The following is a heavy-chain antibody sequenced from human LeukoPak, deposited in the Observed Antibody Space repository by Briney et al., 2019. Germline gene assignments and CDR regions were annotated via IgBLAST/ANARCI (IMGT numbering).Heavy chain of an antibody. CDR2: IYYSGST. J-gene: IGHJ5*02. CDR3: ASQTRHSSVGTSYGGWSDP. CDR1: GGSNGNYY. Sequence: PSETLSLTCAVSGGSNGNYYWSWFRQPPGEGLEWIGSIYYSGSTNYNPSLKSRVTISVDTSKNQFSLKLTSVTTADTAVYYRASQTRHSSVGTSYGGWSDPCGQGTLVTVSS. D-gene: IGHD3-22*01. V-gene: IGHV4-59*08.